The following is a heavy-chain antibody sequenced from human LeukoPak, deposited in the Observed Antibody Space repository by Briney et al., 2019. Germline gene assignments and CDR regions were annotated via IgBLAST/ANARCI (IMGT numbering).Heavy chain of an antibody. J-gene: IGHJ4*02. CDR1: GYTFTGYY. D-gene: IGHD6-13*01. Sequence: ASVKVSCKASGYTFTGYYMHWVRQAPGQGLEWMGWINPNSGGTNYAQKFQGRVTMTRDTSISTAYMELSRLRSDDTAVYYCARVPAWGYSSSWSVHWGQGTLVTVSS. V-gene: IGHV1-2*02. CDR2: INPNSGGT. CDR3: ARVPAWGYSSSWSVH.